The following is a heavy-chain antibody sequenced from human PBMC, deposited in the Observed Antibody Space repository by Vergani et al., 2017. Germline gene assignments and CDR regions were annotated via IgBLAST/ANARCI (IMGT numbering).Heavy chain of an antibody. V-gene: IGHV3-48*04. D-gene: IGHD6-13*01. CDR2: ISSSSSTI. Sequence: EVQLVESGGGLVQPGGSLRLSCAASGFTFSSYSMTWVRQAPGKGLEWVSYISSSSSTIYYSDSVKGRFTISRDNAKNSLYLQMNSLRAEDTAVYYCARGFTWSSSWYAGDYWGQGTLVTVSS. CDR3: ARGFTWSSSWYAGDY. J-gene: IGHJ4*02. CDR1: GFTFSSYS.